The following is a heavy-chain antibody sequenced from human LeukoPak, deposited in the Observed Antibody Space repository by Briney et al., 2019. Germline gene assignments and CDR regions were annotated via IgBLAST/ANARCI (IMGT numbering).Heavy chain of an antibody. CDR3: ARAHDKSTIISWLNY. CDR1: GYTFTSYY. V-gene: IGHV1-46*01. D-gene: IGHD5-24*01. CDR2: INPSGGST. Sequence: ASVKVSCKASGYTFTSYYMHWVRQAPGQGLEWMGIINPSGGSTSYAQKFQGRVTMTRDTSISTAYMELSRLRSDDTAVYCCARAHDKSTIISWLNYWGQGTLVTVSS. J-gene: IGHJ4*02.